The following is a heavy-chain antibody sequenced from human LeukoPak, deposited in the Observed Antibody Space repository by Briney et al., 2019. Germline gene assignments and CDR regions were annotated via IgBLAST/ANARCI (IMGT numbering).Heavy chain of an antibody. J-gene: IGHJ3*02. CDR2: IYYSGST. V-gene: IGHV4-59*01. D-gene: IGHD1-26*01. CDR1: GGSISSYY. Sequence: PSETLSLTCTVSGGSISSYYWSWLRQPPGKGLEWIGYIYYSGSTNYNPSLKSRVTISVDTSKNQFSLKLSSVTAADTAVYYCARVAGATTKPAFDIWGQGTMVTVSS. CDR3: ARVAGATTKPAFDI.